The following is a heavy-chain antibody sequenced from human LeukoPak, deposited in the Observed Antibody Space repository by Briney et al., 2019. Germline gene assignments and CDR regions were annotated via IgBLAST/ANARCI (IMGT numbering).Heavy chain of an antibody. CDR1: GFTFSSYE. J-gene: IGHJ4*02. D-gene: IGHD3-10*01. V-gene: IGHV3-48*03. Sequence: GGSLRLSCAASGFTFSSYEINWVRQAPGKGLEWVSYISSSGSTIYYADSVKGRFTISRDNAKNSLYLQMNSLRAEDTAVHYCAREKGRNYFDYWGQGTLVTVCS. CDR3: AREKGRNYFDY. CDR2: ISSSGSTI.